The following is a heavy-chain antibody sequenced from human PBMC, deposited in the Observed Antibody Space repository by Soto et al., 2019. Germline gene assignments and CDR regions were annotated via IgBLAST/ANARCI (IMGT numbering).Heavy chain of an antibody. CDR1: GGSFSGYC. CDR3: ARSGAGVCRGVMIWSYSYGMDV. V-gene: IGHV4-34*01. Sequence: SDTLSLTCAVYGGSFSGYCWSWIRQPPGKGLGWRGEINHSGSTNYNPSLKSRVTISVDTAKNQFSLKLSSVTAADTAVYSCARSGAGVCRGVMIWSYSYGMDVWGPGNTVTVSS. D-gene: IGHD3-10*01. J-gene: IGHJ6*02. CDR2: INHSGST.